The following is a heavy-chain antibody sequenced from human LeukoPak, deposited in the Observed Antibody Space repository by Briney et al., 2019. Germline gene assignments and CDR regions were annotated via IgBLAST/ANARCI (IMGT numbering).Heavy chain of an antibody. D-gene: IGHD2-2*02. Sequence: SETLSLTCTVSGYSISSGYYWGWIRQPPGKGLEWIGSIYHSGSTYYNPSLKSRVTISVDTSKNQFSLKLSSVTAADTAVYYFATTPSSSTTSCYISSYCYFDPWGRGTLVTVSS. CDR3: ATTPSSSTTSCYISSYCYFDP. J-gene: IGHJ2*01. CDR2: IYHSGST. V-gene: IGHV4-38-2*02. CDR1: GYSISSGYY.